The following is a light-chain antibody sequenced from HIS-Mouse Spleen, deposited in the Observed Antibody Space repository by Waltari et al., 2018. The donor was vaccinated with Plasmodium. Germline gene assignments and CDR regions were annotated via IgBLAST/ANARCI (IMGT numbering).Light chain of an antibody. V-gene: IGLV3-27*01. Sequence: SYELTQPSSVSVSPGQTARITCSGDVLAKKKKYARWFQQKPGQATVLVIYKDSERPPGIPERFAGPSSGTTGTLTISGAQVEDEADYYCYSAADNNLVFGGGTKLTVL. J-gene: IGLJ3*02. CDR2: KDS. CDR3: YSAADNNLV. CDR1: VLAKKKKY.